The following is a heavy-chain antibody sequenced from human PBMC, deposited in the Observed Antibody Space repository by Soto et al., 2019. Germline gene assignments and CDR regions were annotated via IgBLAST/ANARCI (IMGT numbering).Heavy chain of an antibody. Sequence: PGPQVKVSCKASGYTFTGYYMHWVRQAPGQGLEWMGWINPNSGGTNYAQKFQGRVTMTRDTSISTAYMELSRLRSDDTAVYYCARVEWLVYYFDYWGQGTLVTVSS. V-gene: IGHV1-2*02. D-gene: IGHD6-19*01. CDR2: INPNSGGT. CDR3: ARVEWLVYYFDY. J-gene: IGHJ4*02. CDR1: GYTFTGYY.